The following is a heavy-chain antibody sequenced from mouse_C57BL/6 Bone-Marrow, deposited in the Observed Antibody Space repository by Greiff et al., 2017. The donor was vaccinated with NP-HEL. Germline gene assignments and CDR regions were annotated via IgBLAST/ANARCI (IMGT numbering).Heavy chain of an antibody. CDR2: INPNNGGT. CDR3: ARWGHINSPAWFAY. D-gene: IGHD2-5*01. J-gene: IGHJ3*01. Sequence: VQLQQSGPELVKPGASVKIPCKASGYTFTDYKMDWVKQSHGKSLEWIGDINPNNGGTIYNQKFKGKATLTVDKSSSTAYMELRSLTSEDTAVYYCARWGHINSPAWFAYWGQGTLVTVSA. CDR1: GYTFTDYK. V-gene: IGHV1-18*01.